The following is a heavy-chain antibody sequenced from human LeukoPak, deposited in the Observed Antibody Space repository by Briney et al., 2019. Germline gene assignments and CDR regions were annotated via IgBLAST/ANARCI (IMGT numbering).Heavy chain of an antibody. CDR2: INSDGSST. Sequence: GGSLRLSCVASGFTLSSYWMHWVRQAPGEGLVWVSRINSDGSSTSYADSVKGRFTISRDNAKNTLYLQMNSRRVEDTAVYYCARRGAAAGTGDYWGQGTLVTVSS. V-gene: IGHV3-74*01. J-gene: IGHJ4*02. D-gene: IGHD6-13*01. CDR3: ARRGAAAGTGDY. CDR1: GFTLSSYW.